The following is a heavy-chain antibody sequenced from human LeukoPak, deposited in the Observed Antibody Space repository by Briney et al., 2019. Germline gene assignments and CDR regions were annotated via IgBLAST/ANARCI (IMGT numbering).Heavy chain of an antibody. Sequence: GGSLRLSCAASGFVFANYWMSWVRQAPGKGLEWVADIKQGGSEKLYVDSVKGRFTISRDDAKNSLSLQMDSLRAEDTALYYCARGKVVQGWFDPWGQGTLVTVSS. CDR1: GFVFANYW. D-gene: IGHD2-15*01. J-gene: IGHJ5*02. CDR2: IKQGGSEK. V-gene: IGHV3-7*01. CDR3: ARGKVVQGWFDP.